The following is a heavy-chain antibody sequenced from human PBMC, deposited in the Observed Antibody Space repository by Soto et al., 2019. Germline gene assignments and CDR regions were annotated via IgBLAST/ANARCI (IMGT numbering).Heavy chain of an antibody. CDR3: ARVLTIFGVVIGDYYYGMDV. CDR2: IYYSGST. V-gene: IGHV4-59*13. Sequence: SETLSLTCTVSGGSISSYYWSWIRQPPGKGLDWIGYIYYSGSTNYNPSLKSRVTISVDTSKNQFSLKLSSVTTADTAVYYCARVLTIFGVVIGDYYYGMDVWGQGTTVTVSS. J-gene: IGHJ6*02. D-gene: IGHD3-3*01. CDR1: GGSISSYY.